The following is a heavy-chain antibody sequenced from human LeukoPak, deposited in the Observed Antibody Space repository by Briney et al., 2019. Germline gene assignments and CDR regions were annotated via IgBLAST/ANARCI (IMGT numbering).Heavy chain of an antibody. CDR3: AQLKYSGNPFDY. D-gene: IGHD1-26*01. CDR1: GFTFSSYG. J-gene: IGHJ4*02. Sequence: GGSLRLSCAASGFTFSSYGMHWVRQAPGKGLEWVAVIWYDGSNKYYADSVKGRFTISRDNSKNTLYLQMNSLRAEDTAVYYCAQLKYSGNPFDYWGQGTLVTVSS. V-gene: IGHV3-30*02. CDR2: IWYDGSNK.